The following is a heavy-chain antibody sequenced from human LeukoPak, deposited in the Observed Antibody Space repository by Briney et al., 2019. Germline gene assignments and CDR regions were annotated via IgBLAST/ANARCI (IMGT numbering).Heavy chain of an antibody. CDR3: ARVGRSRGSLPNSYYYMDV. Sequence: SVKVSCNASGDIFNRYSVSWVRQAPGQGLEWMGGIIPIFGATNYAQKFPGSVTITTDQPTRTAYMELNSLSSDDTAVYYCARVGRSRGSLPNSYYYMDVWGKGTTVTVS. V-gene: IGHV1-69*05. CDR2: IIPIFGAT. CDR1: GDIFNRYS. D-gene: IGHD1-26*01. J-gene: IGHJ6*03.